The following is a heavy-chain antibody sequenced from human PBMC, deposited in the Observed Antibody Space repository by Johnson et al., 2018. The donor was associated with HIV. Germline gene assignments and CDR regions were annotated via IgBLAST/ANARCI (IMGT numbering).Heavy chain of an antibody. CDR1: GFTISSYG. Sequence: QVQLVGSGGGVVQPGRSLRLSCAASGFTISSYGMHWVRQAPGKGLEWVAVISYGGSNKYYADSVKGRFTVSRDNSKNTLYLQMNSLRADDTAVYYCAKESETYGGNMSFQHAFDIWGQGTMVTVSS. V-gene: IGHV3-30*18. CDR2: ISYGGSNK. J-gene: IGHJ3*02. CDR3: AKESETYGGNMSFQHAFDI. D-gene: IGHD4-23*01.